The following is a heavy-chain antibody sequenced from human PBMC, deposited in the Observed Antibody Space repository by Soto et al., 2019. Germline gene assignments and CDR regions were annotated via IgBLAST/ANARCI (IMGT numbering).Heavy chain of an antibody. CDR3: ARAMIVVFITAPSPPVHPQYNWFDP. J-gene: IGHJ5*02. Sequence: PSETLSLTCAVSGGSISSSIWWSWVRQPPGKGLEWIGEIYHSGSTNYNPSLKSRVTISVDKSKNQFSLKLSSVTAADTAVYYCARAMIVVFITAPSPPVHPQYNWFDPWGQGTLVTVSS. CDR1: GGSISSSIW. D-gene: IGHD3-22*01. CDR2: IYHSGST. V-gene: IGHV4-4*02.